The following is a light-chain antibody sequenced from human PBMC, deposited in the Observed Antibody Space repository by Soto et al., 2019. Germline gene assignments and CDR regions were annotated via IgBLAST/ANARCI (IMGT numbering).Light chain of an antibody. CDR1: SSDVGSYNL. V-gene: IGLV2-23*01. Sequence: QSALTPPASVSGSPVQSITISCTGTSSDVGSYNLVSWYQQHPGKAPKLMIYEGSKRPSGVSNRFSGSKSGNTASLTISGLQAEDQADYYCCAYAGSSTYVFGTATKLTVL. CDR3: CAYAGSSTYV. CDR2: EGS. J-gene: IGLJ1*01.